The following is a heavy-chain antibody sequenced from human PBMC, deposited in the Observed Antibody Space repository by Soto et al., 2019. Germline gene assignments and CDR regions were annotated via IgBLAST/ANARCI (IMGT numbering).Heavy chain of an antibody. V-gene: IGHV4-39*01. Sequence: AETLSLTCTVSGGSISSSSYYFVCIRQPPGKGLEWIGSIYYSGSTYYNPSLKSRVTISVDTSKNQFSLKLSSVTAADTAVYYCARGGRGDVWGQGTTVTVSS. CDR2: IYYSGST. J-gene: IGHJ6*02. CDR3: ARGGRGDV. D-gene: IGHD3-16*01. CDR1: GGSISSSSYY.